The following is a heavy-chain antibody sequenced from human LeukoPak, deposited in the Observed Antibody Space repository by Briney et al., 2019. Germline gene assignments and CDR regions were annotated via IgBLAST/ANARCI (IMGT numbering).Heavy chain of an antibody. CDR3: ARLHQALGYCSGGSCYSSGAMDV. CDR1: GFTFNNYA. CDR2: ISSSSSYI. J-gene: IGHJ6*04. Sequence: PGGSLRLSCAASGFTFNNYAMNWVRQAPGKGLEWVSSISSSSSYIYYADSVKGRFTISRDNAKNSLYLQMNSLRAEDTAVYYCARLHQALGYCSGGSCYSSGAMDVWGKGTTVTVSS. V-gene: IGHV3-21*01. D-gene: IGHD2-15*01.